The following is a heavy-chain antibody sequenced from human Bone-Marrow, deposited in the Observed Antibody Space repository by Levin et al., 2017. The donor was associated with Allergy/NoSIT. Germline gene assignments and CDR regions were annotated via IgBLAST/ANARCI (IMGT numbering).Heavy chain of an antibody. CDR2: ISSTTTTT. Sequence: GASVKVSCAASGFTFGSYHMNWVRQAPGRGLEWVAYISSTTTTTYYADSVQGRFTISRDNAKNSLYLQMNSLRAEDTAVYFCARDFGYGYRFDYWGQGTLVTVSS. J-gene: IGHJ4*02. CDR1: GFTFGSYH. V-gene: IGHV3-48*01. CDR3: ARDFGYGYRFDY. D-gene: IGHD5-18*01.